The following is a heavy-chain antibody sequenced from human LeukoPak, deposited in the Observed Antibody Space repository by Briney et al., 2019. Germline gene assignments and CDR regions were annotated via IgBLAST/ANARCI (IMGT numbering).Heavy chain of an antibody. CDR1: GFTFSDHH. V-gene: IGHV3-72*01. CDR2: SRNKGRGYST. Sequence: GGSLRLSCAASGFTFSDHHMDWVRQAPGKGLEWIGRSRNKGRGYSTVFAASVKGRFTISRDEPKNSLYLQMNSLRAEDTAVYYCAKDGMSSGNYFGYWGQGTLVTVSS. CDR3: AKDGMSSGNYFGY. D-gene: IGHD1-26*01. J-gene: IGHJ4*02.